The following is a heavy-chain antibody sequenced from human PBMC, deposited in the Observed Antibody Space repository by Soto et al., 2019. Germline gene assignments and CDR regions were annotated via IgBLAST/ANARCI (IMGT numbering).Heavy chain of an antibody. D-gene: IGHD1-20*01. CDR2: IYNSGST. CDR1: GGSIRKYY. V-gene: IGHV4-59*01. Sequence: QVQLQESGPGLVKPSETLSLTCSVSGGSIRKYYCNWIRQSPGKGLEWIGYIYNSGSTNYNPSLKRRVTISPETSKNQFSLKLRSVTAADTAVYYCGTALYNWNDRRGMDVWGQGTTVTVSS. J-gene: IGHJ6*02. CDR3: GTALYNWNDRRGMDV.